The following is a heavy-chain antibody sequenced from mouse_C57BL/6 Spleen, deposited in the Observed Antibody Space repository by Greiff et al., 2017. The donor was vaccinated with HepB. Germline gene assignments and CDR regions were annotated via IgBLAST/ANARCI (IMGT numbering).Heavy chain of an antibody. D-gene: IGHD2-4*01. V-gene: IGHV5-4*01. CDR2: ISDGGSYT. CDR1: GFTFSSYA. J-gene: IGHJ3*01. Sequence: EVQGVESGGGLVKPGGSLKLSCAASGFTFSSYAMSWVRQTPEKRLEWVATISDGGSYTYYPDNVKGRFTISRDNAKNNLYLQMSHLKSEDTAMYYCARDYDDDDGFAYWGQGTLDTVSA. CDR3: ARDYDDDDGFAY.